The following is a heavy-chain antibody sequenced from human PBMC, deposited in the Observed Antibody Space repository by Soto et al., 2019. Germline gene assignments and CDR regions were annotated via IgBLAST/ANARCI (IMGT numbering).Heavy chain of an antibody. CDR3: ASWGHIVPVSPTDFDH. D-gene: IGHD2-21*01. CDR2: IYPHTGDT. J-gene: IGHJ4*02. CDR1: GYIFTGYY. V-gene: IGHV1-2*02. Sequence: ASVKVSCKASGYIFTGYYLHWMRQAPGQGLEWVGWIYPHTGDTNSARKFRGRVTVTSDTSISTAHMELTRLRAEDTAMYYCASWGHIVPVSPTDFDHWGEGTLVTVSS.